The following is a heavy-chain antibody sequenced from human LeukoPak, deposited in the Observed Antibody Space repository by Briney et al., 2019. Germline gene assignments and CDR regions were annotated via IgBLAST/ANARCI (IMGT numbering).Heavy chain of an antibody. J-gene: IGHJ4*02. V-gene: IGHV3-48*01. CDR2: ISSTSSTI. Sequence: GGSLRLSCAASGFTFSSYAMSWVRQAPGKGLEWVSYISSTSSTIYYADSVKGRFTISRDNAKNSLYLQMNSLRAEDTAVYYCARAHPGDYSDFQFDYWGQGTLVTVSS. CDR1: GFTFSSYA. D-gene: IGHD4-11*01. CDR3: ARAHPGDYSDFQFDY.